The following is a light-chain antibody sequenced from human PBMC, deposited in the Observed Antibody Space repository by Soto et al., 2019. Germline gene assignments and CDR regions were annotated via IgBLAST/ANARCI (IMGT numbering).Light chain of an antibody. V-gene: IGKV3-15*01. CDR1: ETVATN. J-gene: IGKJ1*01. CDR3: QQYFEWPPMT. Sequence: EVVMTQSPATLSVSPGENATLSCRASETVATNLAWYQQKPGQAPRLLISGASTRAAGISDRFRGSGSGTEFTLTISSLRSEDSAIYYCQQYFEWPPMTFGQGTK. CDR2: GAS.